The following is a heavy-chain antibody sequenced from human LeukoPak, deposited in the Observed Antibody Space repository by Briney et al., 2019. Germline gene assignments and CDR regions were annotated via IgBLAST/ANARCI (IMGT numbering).Heavy chain of an antibody. J-gene: IGHJ5*02. Sequence: SETLSLTCTVSGGSISSYYWSWIRQPPGKGLEWIGYIYYSGSTKYNPSLKSRVTISVDTSKNQFSLKLSSVTAADTAVYYCARQHIVVVTASESWFDPWGQGTLVTVSS. CDR2: IYYSGST. D-gene: IGHD2-21*02. CDR1: GGSISSYY. CDR3: ARQHIVVVTASESWFDP. V-gene: IGHV4-59*01.